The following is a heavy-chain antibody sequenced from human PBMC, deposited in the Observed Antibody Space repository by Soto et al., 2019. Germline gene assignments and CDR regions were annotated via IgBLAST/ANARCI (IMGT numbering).Heavy chain of an antibody. CDR1: GGTFSSYT. J-gene: IGHJ3*02. CDR3: ARGGYRYRVAFDI. V-gene: IGHV1-69*02. Sequence: GASVKVSCKASGGTFSSYTISWVRQAPGQGLEWMGRIIPILGIANYAQKFQGRVTITADKSTSTAYMELSSLRSEDTAVYYCARGGYRYRVAFDIWGQGTMVTVSS. CDR2: IIPILGIA. D-gene: IGHD5-18*01.